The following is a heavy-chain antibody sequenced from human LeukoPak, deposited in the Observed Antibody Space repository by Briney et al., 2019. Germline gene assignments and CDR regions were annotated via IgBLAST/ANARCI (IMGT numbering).Heavy chain of an antibody. D-gene: IGHD6-19*01. CDR1: GYTFTGYY. Sequence: ASVKVSCKASGYTFTGYYMHWVRQAPGQGLEWMGWINPNSGGTNYAQKFQVRVTMTRDTPISTAYMELSRLRSDDTAVYYCARDRYSSGWYVRDWFDPWGQGTLVTVSS. V-gene: IGHV1-2*02. CDR3: ARDRYSSGWYVRDWFDP. CDR2: INPNSGGT. J-gene: IGHJ5*02.